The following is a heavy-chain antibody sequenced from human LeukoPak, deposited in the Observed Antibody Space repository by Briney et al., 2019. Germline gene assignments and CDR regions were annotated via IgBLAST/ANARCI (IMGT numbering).Heavy chain of an antibody. CDR1: GGSISSYY. CDR2: IYTSGST. Sequence: SETLSLTCTVSGGSISSYYWSWIRQPAGKGLEWIGRIYTSGSTNYNPSLKSRVTMSVDTSKNQFSLRLSSVTAADTAVYYCAKDHYYDSSGTYYFDYWGQGTLVTVSS. D-gene: IGHD3-22*01. J-gene: IGHJ4*02. V-gene: IGHV4-4*07. CDR3: AKDHYYDSSGTYYFDY.